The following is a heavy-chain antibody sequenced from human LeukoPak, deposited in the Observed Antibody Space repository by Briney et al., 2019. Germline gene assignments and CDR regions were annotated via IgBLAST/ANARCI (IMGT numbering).Heavy chain of an antibody. CDR3: ARDGFEYYGSGSYGMDV. CDR2: IYYSGST. Sequence: NPSETLSLTCTVYGGSISSYYWSWLRQPPGKGLEWIGYIYYSGSTNYNPSLKSRVTISVDTSKNRFSLKLSSVTAADTAVYYCARDGFEYYGSGSYGMDVWGQGTTVTVSS. CDR1: GGSISSYY. V-gene: IGHV4-59*01. D-gene: IGHD3-10*01. J-gene: IGHJ6*02.